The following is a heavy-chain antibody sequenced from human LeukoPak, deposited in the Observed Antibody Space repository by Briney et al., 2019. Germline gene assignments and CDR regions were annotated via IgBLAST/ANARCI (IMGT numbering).Heavy chain of an antibody. CDR3: ARGELRWFDP. CDR2: IIPIFGTA. J-gene: IGHJ5*02. CDR1: GYTFTSYG. D-gene: IGHD1-26*01. V-gene: IGHV1-69*13. Sequence: ASVKVSCKASGYTFTSYGISWVRQAPGQGLEWMGGIIPIFGTANYAQKFQGRVTITADESTSTAYMELSSLRSEDTAVYYCARGELRWFDPWGQGTLVTVSS.